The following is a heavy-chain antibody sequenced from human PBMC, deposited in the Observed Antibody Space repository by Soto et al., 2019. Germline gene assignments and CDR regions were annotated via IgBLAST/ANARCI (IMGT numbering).Heavy chain of an antibody. V-gene: IGHV3-30-3*01. D-gene: IGHD3-10*01. CDR3: ARSFYDYRIVIDALNN. CDR1: GFPFSRYA. Sequence: GGSRRLPCAASGFPFSRYAMLWARQARARGLEWVAVISYVGSNKSYADSVKGRFTISRENSNNTLYLQMNSLRAEDTAVYYCARSFYDYRIVIDALNNWGPVTIVTV. CDR2: ISYVGSNK. J-gene: IGHJ3*02.